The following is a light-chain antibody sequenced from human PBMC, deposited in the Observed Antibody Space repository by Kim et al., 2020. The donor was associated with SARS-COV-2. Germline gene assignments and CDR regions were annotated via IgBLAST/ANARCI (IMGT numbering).Light chain of an antibody. J-gene: IGKJ5*01. CDR1: QSVSSY. Sequence: EIVLTQSPATLSLSPGERATLSCRASQSVSSYLAWYQQKPGQAPRLLIYDASNRATGIPARFSGSGSGTDFTLTISSLEPEDFAVYYWQERSKWITFGQGTRLEIQ. CDR3: QERSKWIT. CDR2: DAS. V-gene: IGKV3-11*01.